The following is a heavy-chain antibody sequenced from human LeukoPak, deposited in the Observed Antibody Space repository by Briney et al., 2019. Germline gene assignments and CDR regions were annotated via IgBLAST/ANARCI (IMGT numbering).Heavy chain of an antibody. J-gene: IGHJ4*02. CDR2: ISANSGSI. D-gene: IGHD4-17*01. CDR3: AKGPDRGTTRYYFDY. Sequence: GGSLRLSCAASGFTFSSYAMSWVRQAPGKGLEWVSVISANSGSIYYADSVKGRFTISRDNSKNTLYLQMNSLRAEDTAVYYCAKGPDRGTTRYYFDYWGQGTLVTVSS. CDR1: GFTFSSYA. V-gene: IGHV3-23*01.